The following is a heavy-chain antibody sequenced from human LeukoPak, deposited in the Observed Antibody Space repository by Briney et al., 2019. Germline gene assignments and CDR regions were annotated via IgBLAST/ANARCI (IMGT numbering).Heavy chain of an antibody. J-gene: IGHJ4*02. Sequence: GKSLTLSCAASGFTFSTYAIHWVRQGPGKGLEWVAVIWHDGSNKDYGDCAKGRFTISRENSKNLVHLQMNSLRADDTAIYYCVRDGSGYDYWGQGTLVTVSS. CDR1: GFTFSTYA. CDR2: IWHDGSNK. D-gene: IGHD6-19*01. CDR3: VRDGSGYDY. V-gene: IGHV3-33*01.